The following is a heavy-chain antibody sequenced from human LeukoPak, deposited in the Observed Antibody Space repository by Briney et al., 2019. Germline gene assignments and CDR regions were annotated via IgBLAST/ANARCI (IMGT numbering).Heavy chain of an antibody. CDR3: ARGGIAAAGTAG. CDR1: GGTFSSYA. CDR2: IIPIFGTA. Sequence: GASVKVSCKASGGTFSSYAISWVRQAPGQGLEWMGGIIPIFGTANYAQKFQGRVTITADESTSTAYMELSSLRSEDTAVYYCARGGIAAAGTAGWGQGTLVTVSS. J-gene: IGHJ4*02. D-gene: IGHD6-13*01. V-gene: IGHV1-69*13.